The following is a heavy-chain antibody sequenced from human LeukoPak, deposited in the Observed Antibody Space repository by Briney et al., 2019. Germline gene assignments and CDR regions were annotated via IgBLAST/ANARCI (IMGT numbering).Heavy chain of an antibody. CDR3: ARGAVVDTAMATVAFDI. J-gene: IGHJ3*02. D-gene: IGHD5-18*01. Sequence: GGSLRLSCAASGFTFSSSAMTWVRQAPGKGLEWVSGVCGSGDKTNYADSVKGRFTISRDNSKNTLYLQMNSLRAEDTAVYYCARGAVVDTAMATVAFDIWGQGTMVTVSS. CDR1: GFTFSSSA. CDR2: VCGSGDKT. V-gene: IGHV3-23*01.